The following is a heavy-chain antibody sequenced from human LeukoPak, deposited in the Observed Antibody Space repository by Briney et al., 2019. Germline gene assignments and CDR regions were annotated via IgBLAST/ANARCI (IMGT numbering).Heavy chain of an antibody. CDR1: GFTSSSYG. V-gene: IGHV3-30*18. CDR2: ISYDGSNK. J-gene: IGHJ4*02. CDR3: AKGGVITFDY. D-gene: IGHD3-10*01. Sequence: GGSLRLSCAASGFTSSSYGMHWVRQAPGKGLEWVAVISYDGSNKYYADSVKGRFTISRDNSKNTLYLQMNSLRAEDTAVYYCAKGGVITFDYWGQGTLVTVSS.